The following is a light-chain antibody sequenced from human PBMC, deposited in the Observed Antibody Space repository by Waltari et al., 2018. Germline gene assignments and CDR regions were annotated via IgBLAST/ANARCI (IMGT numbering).Light chain of an antibody. CDR2: KAS. Sequence: DIQMTQFTATLSASVGDRVTITCRASHYISRWLAWYQQKPGKAPKLLISKASNLQSGVPSNFSGSGSGTEFTLTINSLLPDDFATYFCQHYHSPPYNFGQGTKLEIK. CDR1: HYISRW. J-gene: IGKJ2*01. V-gene: IGKV1-5*03. CDR3: QHYHSPPYN.